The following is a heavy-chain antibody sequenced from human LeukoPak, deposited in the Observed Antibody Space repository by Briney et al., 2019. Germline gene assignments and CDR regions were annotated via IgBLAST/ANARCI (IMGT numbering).Heavy chain of an antibody. V-gene: IGHV1-2*02. CDR3: ARGRSFGELGVY. D-gene: IGHD3-10*01. Sequence: GASVTVSCKASGYTFIDYYIHWVRQAPGQGLEWMGSINPNSDVTNYAQNFQGRVTMTRDTFIRTAYMELSRLTSDDTAVYYCARGRSFGELGVYWGQGTLLTVCS. CDR1: GYTFIDYY. CDR2: INPNSDVT. J-gene: IGHJ4*02.